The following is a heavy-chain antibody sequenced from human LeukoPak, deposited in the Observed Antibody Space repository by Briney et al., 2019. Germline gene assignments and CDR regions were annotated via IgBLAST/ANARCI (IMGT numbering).Heavy chain of an antibody. CDR1: GGSITTTNF. CDR3: SRESGPYCPFGH. Sequence: SETLSLTCGVSGGSITTTNFWSWVRQPPGGGLEWIGEISLTGRTRYNPSLESRVTISIDEFKNHLYLNLASVTAADTAVYYCSRESGPYCPFGHWGQGTLVAVTS. J-gene: IGHJ5*02. D-gene: IGHD1-26*01. CDR2: ISLTGRT. V-gene: IGHV4-4*02.